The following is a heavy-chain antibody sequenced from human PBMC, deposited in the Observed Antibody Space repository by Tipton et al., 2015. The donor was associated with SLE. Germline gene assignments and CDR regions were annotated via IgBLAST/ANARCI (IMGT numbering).Heavy chain of an antibody. CDR1: GGSISRYY. Sequence: TLSLTCTVSGGSISRYYWNWIRQPPGKGLEWIGEIDHSGGTNYNPSLKSRVTISLDTSKNQFSLKLNSVTAADTAVYFCVRGSYYYFDYWGQGALVTVSS. V-gene: IGHV4-34*01. D-gene: IGHD2-21*01. CDR2: IDHSGGT. J-gene: IGHJ4*02. CDR3: VRGSYYYFDY.